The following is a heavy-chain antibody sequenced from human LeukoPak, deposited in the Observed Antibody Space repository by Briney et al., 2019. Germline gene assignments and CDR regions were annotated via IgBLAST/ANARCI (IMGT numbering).Heavy chain of an antibody. CDR1: GYTFTSYG. CDR3: ARVAIDGSWKWLQANDAFDI. D-gene: IGHD5-24*01. V-gene: IGHV1-18*01. CDR2: ISAYNGNT. J-gene: IGHJ3*02. Sequence: WASVKVSCKASGYTFTSYGISWVRQAPGQGLEWMGWISAYNGNTNYAQKLQGRVTMTTDTSTSTAYMELRSLRSDDTAVYYCARVAIDGSWKWLQANDAFDIWGQGTMVTVSS.